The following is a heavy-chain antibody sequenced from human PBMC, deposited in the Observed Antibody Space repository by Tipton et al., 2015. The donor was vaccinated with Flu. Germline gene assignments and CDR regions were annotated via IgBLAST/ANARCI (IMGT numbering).Heavy chain of an antibody. Sequence: GSLRLSCTASGFTLSPYGLTWVRQAPGKGLEWVSSISSDSHYKYYTDSVQGRFTISRDNAKNSLYLQMNTLRADDTAVYYCARGALGRGNTGDFWGQGTLVTVSS. D-gene: IGHD2-8*02. V-gene: IGHV3-21*01. CDR1: GFTLSPYG. CDR3: ARGALGRGNTGDF. J-gene: IGHJ4*02. CDR2: ISSDSHYK.